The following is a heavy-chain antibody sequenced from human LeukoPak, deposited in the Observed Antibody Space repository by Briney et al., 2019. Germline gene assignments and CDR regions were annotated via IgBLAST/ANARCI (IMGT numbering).Heavy chain of an antibody. V-gene: IGHV4-34*01. Sequence: SQTLSLTCAVYGGSFSGYYWSWIRQPPGKGLEWIGEINHSGSTNYNPSLKSRVTISVDTSKNQFSLKLSSVTAADTAVYYCARHPPYYDILTGYYGNFAFDIWGQGTMVTVSS. CDR2: INHSGST. D-gene: IGHD3-9*01. J-gene: IGHJ3*02. CDR1: GGSFSGYY. CDR3: ARHPPYYDILTGYYGNFAFDI.